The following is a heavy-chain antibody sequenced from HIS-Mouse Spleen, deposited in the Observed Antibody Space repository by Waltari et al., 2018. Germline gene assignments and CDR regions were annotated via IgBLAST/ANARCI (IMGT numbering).Heavy chain of an antibody. V-gene: IGHV3-30*04. Sequence: QVQLVESGGGVVQPGRSLRLSGAASGFTFSSYAMHWVRQAPGKGVGWVAVISYDGSNKYYADSVKGRFTISRDNSKNTLYVQMNSLRAEDTAVYYCARGAVAGDAFDIWGQGTMVTVSS. CDR1: GFTFSSYA. D-gene: IGHD6-19*01. CDR2: ISYDGSNK. CDR3: ARGAVAGDAFDI. J-gene: IGHJ3*02.